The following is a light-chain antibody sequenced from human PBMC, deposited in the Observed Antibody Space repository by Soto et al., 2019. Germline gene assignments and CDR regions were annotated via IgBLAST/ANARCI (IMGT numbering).Light chain of an antibody. V-gene: IGKV3D-20*01. Sequence: EIVLTQSPATLSLSPGERATLSCGASQSVSNNYLAWYQQKPGLAPRLLIYDASNRATGIPDRFSGSGSGTDFTLTISRLEPEDFSMYYCQQYSSSITFGQGTRLEIK. CDR3: QQYSSSIT. CDR1: QSVSNNY. J-gene: IGKJ5*01. CDR2: DAS.